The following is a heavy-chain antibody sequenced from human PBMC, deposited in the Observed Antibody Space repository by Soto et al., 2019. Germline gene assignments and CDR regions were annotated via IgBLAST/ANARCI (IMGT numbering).Heavy chain of an antibody. D-gene: IGHD3-10*01. CDR1: GGSISSGGYY. CDR3: ARQSSGSPDGPVYYFDY. V-gene: IGHV4-31*03. CDR2: IYYSGST. Sequence: SETLSLTCTVSGGSISSGGYYWSWIRQHPGKGLEWIGYIYYSGSTYYNPSLKSRVTISVDTSKNQFSLKLSSVTAADTAVYYCARQSSGSPDGPVYYFDYWGQGTLVTVSS. J-gene: IGHJ4*02.